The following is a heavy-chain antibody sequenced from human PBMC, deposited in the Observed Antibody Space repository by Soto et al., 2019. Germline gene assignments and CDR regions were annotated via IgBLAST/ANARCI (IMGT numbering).Heavy chain of an antibody. Sequence: QLQLQESGPGLVKPSETLSLTCTVSGGSISSSSYYWGWIRLPPGKGLEWIGSIYYSGSTYYNPSLQSRVTISVETSKNQSSLNLSAVTAADTAVYYCASVVVGAYFDYWGQGTLVTVSS. V-gene: IGHV4-39*01. CDR2: IYYSGST. D-gene: IGHD1-26*01. CDR3: ASVVVGAYFDY. CDR1: GGSISSSSYY. J-gene: IGHJ4*02.